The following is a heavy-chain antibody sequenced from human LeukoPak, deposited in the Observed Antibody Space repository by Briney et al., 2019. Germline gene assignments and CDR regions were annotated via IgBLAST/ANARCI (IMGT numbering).Heavy chain of an antibody. CDR2: IYYSGST. Sequence: SETLSLTCTVSGGSISSVGYYWSWIRRHPGKGQDWIGYIYYSGSTYYNPSLKSRVTISVDTSKNQFSLKLSSVTAADTAVYYCARAGGFFSPFGYWGQGTLVTVSS. J-gene: IGHJ4*02. V-gene: IGHV4-31*03. CDR1: GGSISSVGYY. D-gene: IGHD3-3*01. CDR3: ARAGGFFSPFGY.